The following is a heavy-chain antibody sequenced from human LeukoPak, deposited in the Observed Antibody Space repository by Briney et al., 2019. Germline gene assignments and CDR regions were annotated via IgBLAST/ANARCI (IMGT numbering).Heavy chain of an antibody. Sequence: SVKVSCKASGFTFTSSAVQWVRQARGQRLEWIGWIVVGSDNTNYAQKFQERVTITRDMSTSTAYMELSSLRSEDTAVYYCAAGVGQLWLLLDYWGQGTLVTVSS. D-gene: IGHD5-18*01. CDR2: IVVGSDNT. CDR1: GFTFTSSA. J-gene: IGHJ4*02. V-gene: IGHV1-58*01. CDR3: AAGVGQLWLLLDY.